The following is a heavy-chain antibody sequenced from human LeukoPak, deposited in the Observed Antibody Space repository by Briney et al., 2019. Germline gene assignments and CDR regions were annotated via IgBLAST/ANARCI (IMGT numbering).Heavy chain of an antibody. V-gene: IGHV3-48*03. Sequence: PGGSLRLSCAASGFTVSSYSMKWVRQAPGKGLEWVSYTTSSGKTIYYADSLEGRFTISRDNTKNSLYLQMSSLRAEYTALYYYPRQSNCGNNRYYGPLDLWDQGTLVTVSS. CDR1: GFTVSSYS. J-gene: IGHJ4*02. CDR2: TTSSGKTI. D-gene: IGHD2-21*01. CDR3: PRQSNCGNNRYYGPLDL.